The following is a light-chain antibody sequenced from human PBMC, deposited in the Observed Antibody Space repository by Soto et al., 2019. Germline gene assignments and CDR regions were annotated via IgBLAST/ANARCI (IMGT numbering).Light chain of an antibody. CDR1: QSISSY. CDR3: QQYNTSPRT. J-gene: IGKJ1*01. V-gene: IGKV1-39*01. CDR2: AAS. Sequence: DIQMTQSPSSLSASVGDRVTMTFRASQSISSYLNWYQQKPGKAPKLLIYAASSLRSGVPSRFSGSGSGTDFTLTISRLEPEDFAVYYCQQYNTSPRTLGQGTKVDIK.